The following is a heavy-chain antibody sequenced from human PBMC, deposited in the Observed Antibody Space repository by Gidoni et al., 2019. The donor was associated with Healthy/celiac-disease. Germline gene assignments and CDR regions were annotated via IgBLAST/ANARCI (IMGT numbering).Heavy chain of an antibody. CDR3: ARGGSRGYSGYADAFDI. CDR1: GGSISSGSYY. CDR2: IYTSGST. Sequence: QVQLQESGPGLVKPSQTLSLTCPVSGGSISSGSYYWSWIRQPAGKGLEWIGRIYTSGSTNYNPSLKSRVTISVDTSKNQFSLKLSSVTAADTAVYYCARGGSRGYSGYADAFDIWGQGTMVTVSS. D-gene: IGHD5-12*01. J-gene: IGHJ3*02. V-gene: IGHV4-61*02.